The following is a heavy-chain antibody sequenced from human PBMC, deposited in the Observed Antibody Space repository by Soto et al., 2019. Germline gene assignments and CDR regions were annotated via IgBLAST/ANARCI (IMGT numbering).Heavy chain of an antibody. CDR2: IKSKTDGGTT. Sequence: GGSLRLSCAASGFTFTNAWMSWVRQAPGKGLEWVGRIKSKTDGGTTEYPAPVKGRFTISRDDSKNTLSLQMDSLKTEDTGLYYCTTERGITELVIFASGGLGTLVTVSS. D-gene: IGHD1-7*01. CDR1: GFTFTNAW. J-gene: IGHJ4*02. V-gene: IGHV3-15*01. CDR3: TTERGITELVIFAS.